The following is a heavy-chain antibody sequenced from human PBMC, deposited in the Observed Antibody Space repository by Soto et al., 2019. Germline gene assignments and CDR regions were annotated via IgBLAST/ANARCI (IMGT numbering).Heavy chain of an antibody. V-gene: IGHV3-49*04. D-gene: IGHD4-4*01. CDR2: IRSKAYGGTT. J-gene: IGHJ6*02. CDR1: GFTFGDYA. Sequence: PGGSLRLSCTASGFTFGDYAMSWVRQAPGKGLEWVGFIRSKAYGGTTEYAASVKGRFTISRDVSKSIAYLQMNSLKTEDTAVYYCTRAEEAYSNYYSYYGMDVWGQGTTVTVSS. CDR3: TRAEEAYSNYYSYYGMDV.